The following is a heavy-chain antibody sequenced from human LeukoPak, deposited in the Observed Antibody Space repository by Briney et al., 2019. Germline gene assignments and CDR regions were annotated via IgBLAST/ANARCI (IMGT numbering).Heavy chain of an antibody. V-gene: IGHV1-2*02. D-gene: IGHD3-22*01. CDR1: GYVFTGYY. J-gene: IGHJ3*02. CDR2: IIPNSGGT. Sequence: ASVKVSCEASGYVFTGYYIHWVRQAPGQGLGWLGWIIPNSGGTNYAQQFQGRVTMTRDTSITTAFMELSRLTSDDTAVYYCARGRFNYFDSNGHDAFDIWGQGTMITVSS. CDR3: ARGRFNYFDSNGHDAFDI.